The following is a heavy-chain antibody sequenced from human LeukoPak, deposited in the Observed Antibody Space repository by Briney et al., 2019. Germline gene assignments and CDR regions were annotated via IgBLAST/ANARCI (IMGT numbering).Heavy chain of an antibody. CDR3: ARGGWDFWSGYLYDY. CDR1: GYTFTSYG. J-gene: IGHJ4*02. CDR2: ISAYNGNT. V-gene: IGHV1-18*01. D-gene: IGHD3-3*01. Sequence: GASVKVSCKASGYTFTSYGISWVRQAPGQGLEWMGWISAYNGNTNYAQKLQGRVTMTRDTSTSTVYMELSSLRSEDTAVYYCARGGWDFWSGYLYDYWGQGTLVTVSS.